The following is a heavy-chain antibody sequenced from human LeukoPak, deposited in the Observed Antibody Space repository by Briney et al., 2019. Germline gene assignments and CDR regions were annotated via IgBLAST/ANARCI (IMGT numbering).Heavy chain of an antibody. V-gene: IGHV3-23*01. CDR1: GFTFSSYD. D-gene: IGHD2-2*02. CDR3: AKLARDSSSTSCYISY. J-gene: IGHJ4*02. Sequence: GGSLRLSCAASGFTFSSYDMTWVRQDPGKGLEWVSGISGSGGSTYFADSVMGRFTISRDNTKNTLYLQMNSLRAEDTAVYYCAKLARDSSSTSCYISYWGQGTLVTVSS. CDR2: ISGSGGST.